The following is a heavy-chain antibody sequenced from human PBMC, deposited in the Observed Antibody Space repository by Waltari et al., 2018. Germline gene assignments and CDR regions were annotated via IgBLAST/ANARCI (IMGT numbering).Heavy chain of an antibody. V-gene: IGHV3-43*01. CDR3: AKGGYNWNDVGLDY. Sequence: EVQLVESGGVVVQPGGSLRLSCAASGFTFDDYTMHWVRQAPGKGLEWVSLISWDGGSTDYADSVKGRFTISRDNSKNSLYLQMNSLRTEDTALYYCAKGGYNWNDVGLDYWGQGTLVTVSS. J-gene: IGHJ4*02. CDR2: ISWDGGST. D-gene: IGHD1-1*01. CDR1: GFTFDDYT.